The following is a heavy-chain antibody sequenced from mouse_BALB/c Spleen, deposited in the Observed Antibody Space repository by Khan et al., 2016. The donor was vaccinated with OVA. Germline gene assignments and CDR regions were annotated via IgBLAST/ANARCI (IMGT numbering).Heavy chain of an antibody. V-gene: IGHV3-6*02. CDR2: ISYDGSN. CDR1: GYSITSGYY. D-gene: IGHD1-2*01. J-gene: IGHJ3*01. CDR3: TRDKNYYGYLAY. Sequence: EVELVESGPGLVKPSQSLSLTCSVTGYSITSGYYWNWIRQFPGNKLEWMGYISYDGSNNYNPSLKNRISITRDTSENQFFLTLNSVTTEDTATYYWTRDKNYYGYLAYGGQGTLVTVSA.